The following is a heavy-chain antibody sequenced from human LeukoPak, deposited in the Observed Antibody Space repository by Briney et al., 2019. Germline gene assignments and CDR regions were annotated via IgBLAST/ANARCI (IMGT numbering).Heavy chain of an antibody. J-gene: IGHJ4*02. CDR2: ISSSSSSTI. Sequence: GGSLRLSCAASGFTFSSYSMNWVRQAPGKGLEWVSYISSSSSSTIYYADSVKGRFTISRDNAKNSLYLQMNSLRAEDTAVYYCARAPYYYDSGGYPDYWGQGTLVTVSS. V-gene: IGHV3-48*01. D-gene: IGHD3-22*01. CDR3: ARAPYYYDSGGYPDY. CDR1: GFTFSSYS.